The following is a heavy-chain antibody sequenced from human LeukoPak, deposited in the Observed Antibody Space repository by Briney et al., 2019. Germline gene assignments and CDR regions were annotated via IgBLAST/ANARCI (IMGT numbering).Heavy chain of an antibody. Sequence: SQTLSLTCTVSGGAITSGGYSWNWIRQPPGKGLEWIGCIYDRGPTYYNPSLKSRITISVDRPKNQFFLNVTSVTAADTAVYYCARSRQGSGLLNYWGQGNLVAVSS. CDR1: GGAITSGGYS. V-gene: IGHV4-30-2*01. CDR2: IYDRGPT. D-gene: IGHD3-10*01. J-gene: IGHJ4*02. CDR3: ARSRQGSGLLNY.